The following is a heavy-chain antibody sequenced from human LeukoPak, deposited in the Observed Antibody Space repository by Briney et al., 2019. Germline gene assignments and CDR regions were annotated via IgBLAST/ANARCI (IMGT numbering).Heavy chain of an antibody. CDR1: GYTFTNYY. Sequence: ASVKVSCKASGYTFTNYYMHWVRQAPGRGLEWMGIINPSGGSTNYAQKFQGRVTMTRDTSTSTVYMDLSSLTSEDTAVYYCARGIQLSQYGMDVWGQGTTVTVSS. CDR3: ARGIQLSQYGMDV. D-gene: IGHD5-18*01. V-gene: IGHV1-46*01. CDR2: INPSGGST. J-gene: IGHJ6*02.